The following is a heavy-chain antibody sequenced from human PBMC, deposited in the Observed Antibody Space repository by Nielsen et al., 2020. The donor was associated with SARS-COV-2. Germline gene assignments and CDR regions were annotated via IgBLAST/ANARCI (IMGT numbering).Heavy chain of an antibody. D-gene: IGHD2-2*01. V-gene: IGHV3-48*04. J-gene: IGHJ2*01. CDR1: GFTFSSYS. Sequence: GESLKISCADSGFTFSSYSMNWVRQAPGKGLEWVSYISSGSRTIYYADSVKGRFTISRDNAKNSLFLQMNSLRAEDTAVYYWARAGYCSSTSCYGSYWYFDLWGRGTLVTVSS. CDR2: ISSGSRTI. CDR3: ARAGYCSSTSCYGSYWYFDL.